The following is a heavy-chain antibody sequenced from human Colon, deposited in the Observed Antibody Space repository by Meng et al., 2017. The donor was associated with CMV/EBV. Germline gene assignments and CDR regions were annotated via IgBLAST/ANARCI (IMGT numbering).Heavy chain of an antibody. CDR2: ISAYNGNT. D-gene: IGHD5-18*01. Sequence: ASVKVSCKASGYTFTTYGVNWVRQAPGQGLEWMGWISAYNGNTNYAQNLQGRVTMTTDTSTSTAYMELRSLRSDGTAVYYCARWGKVETDMVTTDYWGQGTLVTVSS. CDR3: ARWGKVETDMVTTDY. V-gene: IGHV1-18*01. CDR1: GYTFTTYG. J-gene: IGHJ4*02.